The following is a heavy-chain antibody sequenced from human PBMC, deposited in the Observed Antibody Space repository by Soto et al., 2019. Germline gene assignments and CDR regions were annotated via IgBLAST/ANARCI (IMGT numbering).Heavy chain of an antibody. CDR3: ARDLGDYGETGGSFDY. CDR1: GYTFTSYG. V-gene: IGHV1-18*01. CDR2: ISAYNGNT. D-gene: IGHD4-17*01. J-gene: IGHJ4*02. Sequence: QVQLVQSGAEVKKPGASVKVSCKASGYTFTSYGISWVRQAPGQGLEWMGWISAYNGNTNYAQKLQGRVTMTTDTSTSTADMELRSLRSDDTAVYYCARDLGDYGETGGSFDYWGQGTLVTVSS.